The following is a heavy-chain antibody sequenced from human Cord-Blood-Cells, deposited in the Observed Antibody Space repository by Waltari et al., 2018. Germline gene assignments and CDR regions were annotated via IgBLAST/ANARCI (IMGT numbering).Heavy chain of an antibody. V-gene: IGHV4-39*01. CDR1: GGSISSSSYY. Sequence: QLQLQESGPGLVKPSETLSLTCTVSGGSISSSSYYWGWIRQPPGKGLEWIGSIYYSGNPCPTPHLKSRLTLSVDPAKNQFSRKRRSVPAEDTAVDYCGGHLSRGGGVRGVIDYWGQGTLVTVSS. D-gene: IGHD3-10*01. J-gene: IGHJ4*02. CDR2: IYYSGNP. CDR3: GGHLSRGGGVRGVIDY.